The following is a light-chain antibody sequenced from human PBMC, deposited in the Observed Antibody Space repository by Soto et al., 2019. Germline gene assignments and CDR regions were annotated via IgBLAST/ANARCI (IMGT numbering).Light chain of an antibody. V-gene: IGKV1-39*01. Sequence: DIQMTQSPSSLSASVGGRVTITCRTSQSISSYLNWYQHKPGKAPKLLIYAASSLQSGVPSRFSGSGYGTDFTLTISSLQPEDSATYYCQHSYSIPYAFGQGTRLEIK. CDR3: QHSYSIPYA. CDR1: QSISSY. CDR2: AAS. J-gene: IGKJ2*01.